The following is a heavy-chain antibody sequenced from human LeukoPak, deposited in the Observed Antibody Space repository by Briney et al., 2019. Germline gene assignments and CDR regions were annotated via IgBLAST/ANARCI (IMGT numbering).Heavy chain of an antibody. J-gene: IGHJ4*02. V-gene: IGHV3-53*01. CDR1: GFTVSSNY. CDR3: ARGGLGNTVTTRGAFDC. D-gene: IGHD4-17*01. CDR2: IYSGGST. Sequence: GGSLRLSCAASGFTVSSNYMSWVRQAPGKGLEWVSVIYSGGSTYYADSVKGRFTISRDNSKNALYLQMNSLRAEDTAVYYCARGGLGNTVTTRGAFDCWGQGTLVTVSS.